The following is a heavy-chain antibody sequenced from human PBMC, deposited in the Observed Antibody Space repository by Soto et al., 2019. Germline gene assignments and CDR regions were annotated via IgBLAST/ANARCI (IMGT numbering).Heavy chain of an antibody. D-gene: IGHD5-12*01. Sequence: SVKVSCKASGGTFSSYAISWVRQAPGQGLEWMGGIIPIFGTANYAQKFQGRVTITADESTSTAYMELSSLRSEDTAVYYCARGSEMATKNFDYWGQGTLVTVSS. CDR2: IIPIFGTA. V-gene: IGHV1-69*13. CDR3: ARGSEMATKNFDY. J-gene: IGHJ4*02. CDR1: GGTFSSYA.